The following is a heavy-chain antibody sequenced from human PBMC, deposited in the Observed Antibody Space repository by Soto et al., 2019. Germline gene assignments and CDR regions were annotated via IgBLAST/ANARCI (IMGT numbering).Heavy chain of an antibody. V-gene: IGHV2-5*01. Sequence: SGPTLVNPTQTLTLTCTFSGFSLSTSGLGVGWIRQPPGKSLEWLALIYWNDDKRYSPSLKSRLTITKDTSKNQVVLTMTNMDPVDTATYYCAHRRTYYYGMDVWGQGTKDAVSS. CDR3: AHRRTYYYGMDV. CDR2: IYWNDDK. J-gene: IGHJ6*02. CDR1: GFSLSTSGLG.